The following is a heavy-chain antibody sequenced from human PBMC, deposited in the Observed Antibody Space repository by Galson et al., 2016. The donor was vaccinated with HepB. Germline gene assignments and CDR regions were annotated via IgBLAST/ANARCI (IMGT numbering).Heavy chain of an antibody. D-gene: IGHD2-21*01. CDR2: VFATGST. V-gene: IGHV4-61*02. Sequence: TLSLTCTVSGDSIDSSSHYWSWLRQPAGKGLEWIGRVFATGSTNFNPSLKSRVTLSVDTSQNHFSLTLSAVTAADTAVYYCARDRGWGSVKYFDYWGQGILVTVSS. J-gene: IGHJ4*02. CDR1: GDSIDSSSHY. CDR3: ARDRGWGSVKYFDY.